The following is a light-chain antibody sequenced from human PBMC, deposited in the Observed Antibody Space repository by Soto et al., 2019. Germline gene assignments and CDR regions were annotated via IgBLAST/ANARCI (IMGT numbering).Light chain of an antibody. CDR2: DAS. J-gene: IGKJ4*01. CDR1: QSVSSY. Sequence: EIVLTQSPATLSLSPGERATLSCRASQSVSSYSAWYQQKPGQAPRLLIYDASNRATGIPARFSGSGSGTDFTLTISSLEPEDFAVYYCQQYNNWPRITFGGGTKVEIK. CDR3: QQYNNWPRIT. V-gene: IGKV3-11*01.